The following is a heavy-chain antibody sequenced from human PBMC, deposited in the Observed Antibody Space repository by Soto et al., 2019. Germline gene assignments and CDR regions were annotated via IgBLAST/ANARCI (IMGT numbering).Heavy chain of an antibody. CDR1: GFTFSSYG. D-gene: IGHD5-18*01. Sequence: GGSLRLSCAASGFTFSSYGMHWVRQAPGKGLEWVAVISYDGSNKYYADSVKGRFTISRDNSKNTLYLQMNSLRAEDTAVYYCAKDETWIQLWSYYFDYWGQGTLVTVSS. CDR2: ISYDGSNK. CDR3: AKDETWIQLWSYYFDY. V-gene: IGHV3-30*18. J-gene: IGHJ4*02.